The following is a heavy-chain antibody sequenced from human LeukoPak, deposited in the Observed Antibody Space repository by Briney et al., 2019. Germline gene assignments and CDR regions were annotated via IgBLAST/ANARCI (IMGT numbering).Heavy chain of an antibody. V-gene: IGHV1-2*06. CDR2: INPNSGGT. Sequence: GAPVKVSCKTSGYTFTGYYMHWVRQAPGQGLEWMGRINPNSGGTNYAQKFQGRVTMTRDTSITTAYMELSRLRSDDTAVYYCARDPGDNSRFMDVWGKGTTVTVSS. CDR3: ARDPGDNSRFMDV. J-gene: IGHJ6*03. D-gene: IGHD2/OR15-2a*01. CDR1: GYTFTGYY.